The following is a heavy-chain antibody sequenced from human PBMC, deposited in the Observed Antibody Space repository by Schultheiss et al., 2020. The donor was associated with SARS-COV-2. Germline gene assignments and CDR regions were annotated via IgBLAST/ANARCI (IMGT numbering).Heavy chain of an antibody. CDR1: GYTFTSYG. Sequence: ASVKVSCKASGYTFTSYGISWVRQAPGQGLEWMGWISVYNGNTNLAQKFRGRVSLTTDTSTSTAYMELRSLRAEDTAVYHCARASRYSSGYFDYWGQGTLVTVSS. J-gene: IGHJ4*02. V-gene: IGHV1-18*01. CDR3: ARASRYSSGYFDY. CDR2: ISVYNGNT. D-gene: IGHD6-19*01.